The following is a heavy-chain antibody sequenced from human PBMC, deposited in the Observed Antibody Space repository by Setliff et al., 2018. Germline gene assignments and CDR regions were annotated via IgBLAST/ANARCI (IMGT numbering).Heavy chain of an antibody. V-gene: IGHV3-23*01. D-gene: IGHD2-21*01. CDR1: GFTFSFYAFTTYA. CDR2: ISGSGGST. CDR3: ARDFPYCDGVTCAHY. J-gene: IGHJ4*02. Sequence: PGGSLRLSCAASGFTFSFYAFTTYAMSWVRQAPGKGLEWVSAISGSGGSTYYADSVKGRFTVSRDNAKNTLYLQMNSLRAEDTAVYYCARDFPYCDGVTCAHYWGQGTLVTVSS.